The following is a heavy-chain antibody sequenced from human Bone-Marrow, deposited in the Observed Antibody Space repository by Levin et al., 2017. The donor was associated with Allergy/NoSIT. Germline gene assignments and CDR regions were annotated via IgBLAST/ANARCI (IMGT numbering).Heavy chain of an antibody. Sequence: GESLKISCAASGFTFSSYGMHWVRQAPGKGLEWVAVISYDGSNKYYADSVKGRFTISRDNSKNTLYLQMNSLRAEDTAVYYCAKDLEPLVGVIINYYYGMDVWGQGTTVTVSS. V-gene: IGHV3-30*18. D-gene: IGHD3-10*01. J-gene: IGHJ6*02. CDR3: AKDLEPLVGVIINYYYGMDV. CDR2: ISYDGSNK. CDR1: GFTFSSYG.